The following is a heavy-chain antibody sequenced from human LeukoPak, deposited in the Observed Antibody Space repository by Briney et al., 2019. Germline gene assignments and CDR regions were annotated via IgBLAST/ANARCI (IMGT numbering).Heavy chain of an antibody. D-gene: IGHD3-10*01. J-gene: IGHJ6*03. CDR3: AKDFGELASYYMDV. Sequence: PGGSLRLSCAASGFTFSRYWMHWVRQAPGKGLAWVSRINSDGSSTSYADSVRGRFTISRDNAKNTLYLQMNSLRAGDTAVYYGAKDFGELASYYMDVWGKGTTVTVSS. V-gene: IGHV3-74*01. CDR2: INSDGSST. CDR1: GFTFSRYW.